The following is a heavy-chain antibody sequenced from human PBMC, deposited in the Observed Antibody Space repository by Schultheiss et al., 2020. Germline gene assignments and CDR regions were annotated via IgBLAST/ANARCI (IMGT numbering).Heavy chain of an antibody. D-gene: IGHD5-18*01. V-gene: IGHV3-30*02. CDR3: ARLGVDTAMVASSQSR. Sequence: GESLKISCAASGFTFSSYGMHWVRQAPGKGLEWVAFIRYDGSNKYYADSVKGRFTISRDNSKNTLYLQMNSLRAEDTAVYYCARLGVDTAMVASSQSRWGQGTLVTVSS. CDR1: GFTFSSYG. J-gene: IGHJ4*02. CDR2: IRYDGSNK.